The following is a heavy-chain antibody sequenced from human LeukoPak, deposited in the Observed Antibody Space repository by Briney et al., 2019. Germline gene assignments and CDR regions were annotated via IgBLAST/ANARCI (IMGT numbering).Heavy chain of an antibody. J-gene: IGHJ4*02. Sequence: SETLSLTCAVYGGPFSGYYWSWIRQPPGKGLEWIGEINHSGSTNYNPSLKSRVTISVDTSKNQFSLKLSSVTAADTAVYYCARTAGGYAAFDYWGQGTLVTVSS. V-gene: IGHV4-34*01. CDR2: INHSGST. CDR3: ARTAGGYAAFDY. CDR1: GGPFSGYY. D-gene: IGHD5-12*01.